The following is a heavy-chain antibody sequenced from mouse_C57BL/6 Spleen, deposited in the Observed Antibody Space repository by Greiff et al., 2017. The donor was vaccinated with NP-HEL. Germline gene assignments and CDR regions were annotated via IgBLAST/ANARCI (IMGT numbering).Heavy chain of an antibody. J-gene: IGHJ2*01. V-gene: IGHV1-80*01. CDR3: ARRDYGSSLDY. CDR2: IYPGDGDT. Sequence: VQLQQSGAELVKPGASVKISCKASGYAFSSYWMNWVKQRPGKGLEWIGQIYPGDGDTNYNGKFKGKATLTADKSSSTAYMQLSSLTSEDSAVYFCARRDYGSSLDYWGQGTTLTVSS. CDR1: GYAFSSYW. D-gene: IGHD1-1*01.